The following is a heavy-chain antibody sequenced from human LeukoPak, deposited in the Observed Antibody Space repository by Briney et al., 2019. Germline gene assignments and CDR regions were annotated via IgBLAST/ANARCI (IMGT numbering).Heavy chain of an antibody. D-gene: IGHD5-18*01. Sequence: SVKVSCKASGGTFSSYAISWVRQAPGQGLEWMGGIIPIFGTANYAQKFQGRVTITADKSTSTAYMELSSLRSEDTAVYYCALLLGYSYGYFDYWGQGTLVTVSS. CDR2: IIPIFGTA. CDR1: GGTFSSYA. J-gene: IGHJ4*02. CDR3: ALLLGYSYGYFDY. V-gene: IGHV1-69*06.